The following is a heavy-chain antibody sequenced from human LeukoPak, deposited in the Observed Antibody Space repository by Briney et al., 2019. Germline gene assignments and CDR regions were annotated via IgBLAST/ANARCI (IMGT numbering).Heavy chain of an antibody. CDR2: IYYRGST. CDR3: AGLTMTDAFDI. CDR1: GGSISGGGYY. D-gene: IGHD3-22*01. J-gene: IGHJ3*02. V-gene: IGHV4-31*03. Sequence: TRSLTCTVSGGSISGGGYYWSWIRQHPGKGLEWIGYIYYRGSTYYNPSLKSRVTISVDTSKNQFSLKLSSVTAADTAVYYCAGLTMTDAFDIWGQGTMVTVSS.